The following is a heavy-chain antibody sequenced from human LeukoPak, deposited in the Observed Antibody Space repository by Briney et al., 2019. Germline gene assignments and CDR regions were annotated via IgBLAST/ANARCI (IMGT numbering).Heavy chain of an antibody. D-gene: IGHD4-11*01. Sequence: SQTLCLTCTVSGGSISSGGYYWSWIRQPPGEGLEWIGYIYQSGRTSYTSSLTRRATMSVHTTKKQSSLKLSSVPAADTAGYCCARGSNAEGHAFAISGQATTLTAPS. J-gene: IGHJ3*02. CDR3: ARGSNAEGHAFAI. CDR2: IYQSGRT. V-gene: IGHV4-30-2*01. CDR1: GGSISSGGYY.